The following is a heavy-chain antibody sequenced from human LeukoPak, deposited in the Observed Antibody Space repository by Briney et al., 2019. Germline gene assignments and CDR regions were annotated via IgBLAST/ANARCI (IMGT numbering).Heavy chain of an antibody. CDR3: ARGVQGIVVVPAATDAFDI. CDR2: IYYSGST. D-gene: IGHD2-2*01. Sequence: SETLSLTCTVSGGSISSYYWSWIRQPPGKGLEWIGYIYYSGSTNYNPSLKSRVTISVDTSKNQFSLKLSSVTAADTAVYYCARGVQGIVVVPAATDAFDIWGQGTMVTVSS. J-gene: IGHJ3*02. CDR1: GGSISSYY. V-gene: IGHV4-59*08.